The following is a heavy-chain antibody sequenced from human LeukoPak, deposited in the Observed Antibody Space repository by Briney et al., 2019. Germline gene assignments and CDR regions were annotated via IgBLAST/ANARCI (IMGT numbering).Heavy chain of an antibody. CDR1: GGSFSGYY. D-gene: IGHD6-19*01. V-gene: IGHV4-34*01. CDR2: INHSGST. Sequence: SETLSLTCTVYGGSFSGYYWSWIRQPPGKGLEWIGEINHSGSTNYNPSLKSRVTISVDTSKNQFSLKLSSVTAADTAVYYCARANGSGWTPLHWFDPWGQGTLVTVSS. J-gene: IGHJ5*02. CDR3: ARANGSGWTPLHWFDP.